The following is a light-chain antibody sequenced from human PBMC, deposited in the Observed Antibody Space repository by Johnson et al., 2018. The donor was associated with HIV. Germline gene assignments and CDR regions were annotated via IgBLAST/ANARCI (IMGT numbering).Light chain of an antibody. CDR3: GTWDSSLSAGGV. CDR2: ENT. Sequence: QPVFTQPPSVSAAPGQKVTISCSGSSSNIGNNYVSWYQQLPGTAPKLLIYENTKRPSGIPDRFSGSKSGTSATLGITGLQTGDEADYYCGTWDSSLSAGGVFGTGTKVTVL. V-gene: IGLV1-51*02. CDR1: SSNIGNNY. J-gene: IGLJ1*01.